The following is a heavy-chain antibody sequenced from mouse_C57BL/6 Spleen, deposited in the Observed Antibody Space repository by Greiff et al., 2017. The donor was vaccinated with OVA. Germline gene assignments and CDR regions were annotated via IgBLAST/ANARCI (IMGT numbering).Heavy chain of an antibody. CDR1: GYTFTDYY. D-gene: IGHD3-3*01. V-gene: IGHV1-19*01. Sequence: EVQLQQSGPVLVKPGASVKMSCKASGYTFTDYYMNWVKQSHGKSLEWIGVINPYNGGTSYNQKFKGKATLTVDKSSSTAYMELNSLTSEDSAVYYCARGRDVGYFDVWGTGTTVTVSS. J-gene: IGHJ1*03. CDR3: ARGRDVGYFDV. CDR2: INPYNGGT.